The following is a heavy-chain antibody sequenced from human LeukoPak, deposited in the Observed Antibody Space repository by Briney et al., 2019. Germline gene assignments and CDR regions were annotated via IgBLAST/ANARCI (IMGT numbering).Heavy chain of an antibody. D-gene: IGHD4-17*01. J-gene: IGHJ4*02. V-gene: IGHV1-69*06. Sequence: ASVKVSCKASGGTFSSYAISWVRQAPGQRLEWMGGIIPIFGTANYAQKFQGRVTITADKSTSTAYMELSSLRSEDTAVYYCAREDYGDHQNDYWGQGTLVTVSS. CDR1: GGTFSSYA. CDR2: IIPIFGTA. CDR3: AREDYGDHQNDY.